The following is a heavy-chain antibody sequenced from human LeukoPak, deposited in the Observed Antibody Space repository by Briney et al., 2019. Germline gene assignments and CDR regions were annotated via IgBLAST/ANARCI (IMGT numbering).Heavy chain of an antibody. CDR2: IYYSGST. J-gene: IGHJ4*02. CDR1: GGSISSSSYY. Sequence: SETLSLTCTVSGGSISSSSYYWGWIRQPPGKGLEWIGSIYYSGSTYYNPSLKSRVTISVDTSKNQFSLKLSSVTAADTAVYYCARGRQQQPYSWGQGTLVTVSS. CDR3: ARGRQQQPYS. D-gene: IGHD6-13*01. V-gene: IGHV4-39*07.